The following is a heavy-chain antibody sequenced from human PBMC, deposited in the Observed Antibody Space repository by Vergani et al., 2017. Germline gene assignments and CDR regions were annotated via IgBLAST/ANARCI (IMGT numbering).Heavy chain of an antibody. CDR3: ARDEPYSSSSRGLDY. Sequence: QLQLQESGPGLVKPSETLSLTCTVSGGSISSSSYYWGWIRQPPGKGLEWIGSIYYSGSTNYNPSLKSRVTISVDTSKNQFSLKLSAVTAADTAVYYCARDEPYSSSSRGLDYWGQGTLVTVSS. D-gene: IGHD6-6*01. CDR2: IYYSGST. V-gene: IGHV4-39*07. CDR1: GGSISSSSYY. J-gene: IGHJ4*02.